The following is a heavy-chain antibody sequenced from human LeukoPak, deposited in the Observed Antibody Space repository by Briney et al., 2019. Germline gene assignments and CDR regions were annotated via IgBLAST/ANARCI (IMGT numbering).Heavy chain of an antibody. CDR2: IYHSGST. Sequence: PSETLSLTCTVSGYSISSGYYWGWIRQPPGKGLEWIGSIYHSGSTYYNPSLKSRVTISVDTSKNQFSLKLSSVTAADTAVYYCARENYGDYGGDWFDPWGQGTLVTVSS. D-gene: IGHD4-17*01. CDR3: ARENYGDYGGDWFDP. V-gene: IGHV4-38-2*02. J-gene: IGHJ5*02. CDR1: GYSISSGYY.